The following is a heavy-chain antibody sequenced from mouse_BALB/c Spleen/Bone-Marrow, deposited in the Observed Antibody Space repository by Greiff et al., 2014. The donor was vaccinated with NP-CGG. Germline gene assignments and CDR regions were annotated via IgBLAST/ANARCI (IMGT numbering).Heavy chain of an antibody. J-gene: IGHJ1*01. D-gene: IGHD2-4*01. CDR2: IDPANGNT. CDR1: GFNIKDTY. CDR3: ATMIPDWYFDV. V-gene: IGHV14-3*02. Sequence: EVQLQQSGAELVKPGASVKLSCTASGFNIKDTYMHWVKQRPEQGLEWIGRIDPANGNTKYDPKFQGKATITADTSSNTAYLQLSSLTSEDTAVYSCATMIPDWYFDVWGAGTTVTVSS.